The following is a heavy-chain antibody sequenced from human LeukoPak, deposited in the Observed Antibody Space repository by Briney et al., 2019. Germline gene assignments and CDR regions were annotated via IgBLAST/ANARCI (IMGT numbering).Heavy chain of an antibody. D-gene: IGHD3-3*01. CDR3: ARGEEYYDFWSGYHLYYFDY. Sequence: GASVKASCKASGYTFTSYDINWVRQATGQGLEWMGWMNPNSGNTGYAQKFQGRVTMTRNTSISTAYMELSSLRSEDTAVYYCARGEEYYDFWSGYHLYYFDYWGQGTLVTVSS. J-gene: IGHJ4*02. V-gene: IGHV1-8*01. CDR2: MNPNSGNT. CDR1: GYTFTSYD.